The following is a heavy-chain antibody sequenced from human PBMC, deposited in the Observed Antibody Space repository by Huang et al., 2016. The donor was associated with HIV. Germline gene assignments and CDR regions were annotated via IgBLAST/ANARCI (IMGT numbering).Heavy chain of an antibody. D-gene: IGHD3-22*01. CDR2: ISYYGGIK. CDR1: GFPLSNYG. V-gene: IGHV3-30*18. Sequence: QVQLVESGGGVVQPGRSLRLSCAASGFPLSNYGMHWVRQCPGKGLEWVAVISYYGGIKIYADSVKGRFTISRDNSKNTLYLQMNKLRVEDTAVYYCAKLRVWFHYDSPVFVYDDFDHWGQGTLVTVSS. J-gene: IGHJ4*02. CDR3: AKLRVWFHYDSPVFVYDDFDH.